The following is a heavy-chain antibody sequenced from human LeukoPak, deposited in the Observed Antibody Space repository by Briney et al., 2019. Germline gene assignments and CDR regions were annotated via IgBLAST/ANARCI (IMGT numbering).Heavy chain of an antibody. CDR1: GFTVSSNY. V-gene: IGHV3-53*01. CDR2: IHAGGGST. J-gene: IGHJ4*02. CDR3: AYYDSSGYYYGRLRY. D-gene: IGHD3-22*01. Sequence: GGSLRLSCAASGFTVSSNYMSWVRQTPDKGLEWVSSIHAGGGSTLHADSMKGRFTISRDNSKNTLFLQMNSLRADDTGLYFCAYYDSSGYYYGRLRYWGQGTPVTVSS.